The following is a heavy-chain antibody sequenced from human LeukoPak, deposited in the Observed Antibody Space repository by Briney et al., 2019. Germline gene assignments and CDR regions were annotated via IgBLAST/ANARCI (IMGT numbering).Heavy chain of an antibody. CDR3: ARCGQGSGYYCSLDY. V-gene: IGHV5-51*01. D-gene: IGHD3-22*01. Sequence: GESLMISCKGSGYSFTSYWIGWVRQMAGEGLEWMGIIYPGDSDTRYSPSFQGQVTISADKSISTAYLQWSSLKASDTAMYYCARCGQGSGYYCSLDYWGQGTLATVSS. CDR1: GYSFTSYW. CDR2: IYPGDSDT. J-gene: IGHJ4*02.